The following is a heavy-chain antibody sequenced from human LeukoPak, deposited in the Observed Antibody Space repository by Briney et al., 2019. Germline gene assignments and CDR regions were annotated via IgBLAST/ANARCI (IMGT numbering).Heavy chain of an antibody. J-gene: IGHJ5*02. V-gene: IGHV3-53*01. D-gene: IGHD3-3*01. CDR1: GFTVSSNY. Sequence: GGSLRLSCAASGFTVSSNYMSWVRQAPGKGLEWVSVIYSGGSTYYADSVKGRFTISRDNSKNTLYLQMNSLRAEDTAVYYCAKETSFSPNYDFWSGTNWFDPWGQGTLVTVSS. CDR3: AKETSFSPNYDFWSGTNWFDP. CDR2: IYSGGST.